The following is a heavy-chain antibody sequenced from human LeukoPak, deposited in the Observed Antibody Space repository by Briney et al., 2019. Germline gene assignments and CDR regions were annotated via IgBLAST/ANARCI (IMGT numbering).Heavy chain of an antibody. V-gene: IGHV1-2*02. D-gene: IGHD3-10*01. CDR2: INPNSGGT. CDR3: ARSLWFGELLSQGDWFDP. Sequence: ASVKVSCKASGYTFTGYYMHWVRQAPGQGLEWIGWINPNSGGTNYAQKFQGRVTMTRDTSISTAYMELSRLRSDDTAVYYCARSLWFGELLSQGDWFDPWGQGTLVTVSS. J-gene: IGHJ5*02. CDR1: GYTFTGYY.